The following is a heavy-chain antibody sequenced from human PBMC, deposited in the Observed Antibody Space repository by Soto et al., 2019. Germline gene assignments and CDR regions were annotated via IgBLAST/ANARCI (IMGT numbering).Heavy chain of an antibody. V-gene: IGHV4-61*01. CDR3: ARETYYYDSHFDS. J-gene: IGHJ4*02. Sequence: PXETLSLTCTVSGCSVSSGSYYWSWVRQPPGKGLEWIGYIYYSGSTNYNPSLKSRVTISVDTSKNQFSLKLSPVTAADTAVYYCARETYYYDSHFDSWGQGSLVTVSS. CDR1: GCSVSSGSYY. CDR2: IYYSGST. D-gene: IGHD3-22*01.